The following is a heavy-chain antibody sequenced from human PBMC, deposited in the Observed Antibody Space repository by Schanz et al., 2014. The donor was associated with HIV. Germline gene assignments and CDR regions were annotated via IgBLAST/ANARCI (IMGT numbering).Heavy chain of an antibody. V-gene: IGHV3-30*18. Sequence: QVQLVESGGGVVQPGRSLRLSCAASGFTFSSYGMHWVRQAPGKGLEWVAVISYDGSNKYYADSVKGRFTISRDNSKNTLYLQMNSPRAEDTAVYYCAKDLYSSSSVDYWGQGTLVTVSS. CDR3: AKDLYSSSSVDY. CDR2: ISYDGSNK. D-gene: IGHD6-6*01. J-gene: IGHJ4*02. CDR1: GFTFSSYG.